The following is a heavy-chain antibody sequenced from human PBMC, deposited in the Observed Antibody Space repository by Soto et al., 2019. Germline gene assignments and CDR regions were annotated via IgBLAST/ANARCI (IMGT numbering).Heavy chain of an antibody. V-gene: IGHV1-69*06. D-gene: IGHD5-12*01. Sequence: SVKVSFKASGGTFSSYAISWVRQAPGQGLEWMGGIIPIFGTANYAQKFQGRVTITADKSTSTAYMELSSLRSEDTAVYYCARGLIEMATINAFDIWGQGTMVTVSS. CDR3: ARGLIEMATINAFDI. CDR1: GGTFSSYA. CDR2: IIPIFGTA. J-gene: IGHJ3*02.